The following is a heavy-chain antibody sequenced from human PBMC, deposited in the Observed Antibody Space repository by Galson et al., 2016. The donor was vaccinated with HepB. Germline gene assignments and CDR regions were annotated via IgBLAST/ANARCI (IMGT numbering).Heavy chain of an antibody. CDR2: FSSCSPYI. J-gene: IGHJ3*02. CDR3: ARPYGSGSYRAFDI. D-gene: IGHD3-10*01. V-gene: IGHV3-21*01. Sequence: SLRLSCAASGFTFSNYTMHWVRQAPGKGLEWVSSFSSCSPYIYYADSVKGRFTISRDNAKNSLYLQMNSLRAEDTAVYYCARPYGSGSYRAFDIWGQGTMVTVSS. CDR1: GFTFSNYT.